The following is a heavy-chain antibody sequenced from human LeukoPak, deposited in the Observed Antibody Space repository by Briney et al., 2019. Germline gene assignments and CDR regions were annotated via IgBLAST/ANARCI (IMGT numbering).Heavy chain of an antibody. J-gene: IGHJ4*02. V-gene: IGHV3-23*01. CDR3: AKGSGYYDSSGYYD. D-gene: IGHD3-22*01. Sequence: PGGSLRLSCAASGFTFSSYAMSWVRQAPGKGLEWVSAISGSGGSTYYADSVKGRFTISRDNSKNTLYLQMNSLRAEDTAVYYCAKGSGYYDSSGYYDWGQGTLVTVSS. CDR1: GFTFSSYA. CDR2: ISGSGGST.